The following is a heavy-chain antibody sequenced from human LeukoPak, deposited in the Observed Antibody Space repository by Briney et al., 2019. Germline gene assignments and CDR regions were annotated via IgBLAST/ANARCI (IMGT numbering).Heavy chain of an antibody. V-gene: IGHV4-59*01. D-gene: IGHD4-17*01. CDR1: GGFISSYY. J-gene: IGHJ1*01. CDR3: ARDSGKTTVTTYFQH. Sequence: PLETLSLTCTVSGGFISSYYWSWIRQPPGKGLEWIGYIYYSGGTNYNPSLKSRVTISVDTSKNQFSLKLSSVTAADTAVYYCARDSGKTTVTTYFQHWGQGTLVTVSS. CDR2: IYYSGGT.